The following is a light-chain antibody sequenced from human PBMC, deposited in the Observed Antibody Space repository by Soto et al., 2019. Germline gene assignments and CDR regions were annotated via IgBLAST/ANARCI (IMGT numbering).Light chain of an antibody. CDR2: DVS. J-gene: IGKJ1*01. CDR3: QQSYSIPPWT. V-gene: IGKV1-39*01. CDR1: QTISSH. Sequence: DVQLAQSPSSLSASLGDSITITCRPSQTISSHLNWYQQKPGKAPKLLIYDVSNLESGVPSRFIGSASGTDFTLTIITLQPEDFATYYCQQSYSIPPWTFGQGTKVEIK.